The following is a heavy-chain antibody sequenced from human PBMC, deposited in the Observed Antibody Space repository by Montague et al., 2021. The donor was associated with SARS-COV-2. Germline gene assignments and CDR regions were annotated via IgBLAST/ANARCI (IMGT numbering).Heavy chain of an antibody. D-gene: IGHD4-17*01. J-gene: IGHJ6*02. Sequence: FLRLSCAASGFTVSSNYMSWVRQAPGKGLEWVSVIYSGGSTYYADSVKGRFTISRHNSKNTLYLQMNSLRAEDTAVYYCARDNGDYEGGYYYDMDVWGQGTTVTVSS. CDR3: ARDNGDYEGGYYYDMDV. CDR1: GFTVSSNY. CDR2: IYSGGST. V-gene: IGHV3-53*04.